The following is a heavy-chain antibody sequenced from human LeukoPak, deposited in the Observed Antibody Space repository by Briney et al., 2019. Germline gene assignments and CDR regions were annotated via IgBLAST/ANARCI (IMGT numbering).Heavy chain of an antibody. CDR2: SIPILGIA. CDR3: ARDHPPHNSSPYYFYYGMDV. V-gene: IGHV1-69*04. Sequence: SVKVSCKASGGTFSSYAISWVRQAPGQGLEWMGRSIPILGIANYAQKFQGRVTITADKSTSPAYMELSSPRSEDTAVYYCARDHPPHNSSPYYFYYGMDVWGQGTTVTVSS. CDR1: GGTFSSYA. J-gene: IGHJ6*02. D-gene: IGHD1-20*01.